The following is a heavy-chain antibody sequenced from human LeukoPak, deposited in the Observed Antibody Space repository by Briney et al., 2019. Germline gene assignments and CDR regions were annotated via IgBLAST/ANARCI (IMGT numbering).Heavy chain of an antibody. D-gene: IGHD1-26*01. J-gene: IGHJ5*01. CDR3: ARERSGPAVRAHNWFDP. CDR2: ISSSSRSI. CDR1: GFTFSGYN. V-gene: IGHV3-21*06. Sequence: PGGSLRLSCVGSGFTFSGYNIDWARQAPGKGLEWVSSISSSSRSIYYADSLKGRITISRDNTKNSVFLQMGGLRVDDTAVYYCARERSGPAVRAHNWFDPWGRGTLVIVSS.